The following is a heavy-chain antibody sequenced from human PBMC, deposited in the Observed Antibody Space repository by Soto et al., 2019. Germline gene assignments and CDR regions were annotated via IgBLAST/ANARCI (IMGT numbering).Heavy chain of an antibody. V-gene: IGHV1-69*02. Sequence: SLKVSCKASGGTFSSYTISWVRQAPGQGLEWMGRIIPILGIANYAQKFQGRVTITADKSTSTAYMELSSLRSEDTAVYYCARGDTAMVTDYYYYMDVWGKGTTVTVSS. CDR1: GGTFSSYT. CDR2: IIPILGIA. D-gene: IGHD5-18*01. CDR3: ARGDTAMVTDYYYYMDV. J-gene: IGHJ6*03.